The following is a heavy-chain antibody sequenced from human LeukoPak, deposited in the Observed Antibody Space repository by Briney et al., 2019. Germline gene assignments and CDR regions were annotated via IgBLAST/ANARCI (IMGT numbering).Heavy chain of an antibody. V-gene: IGHV1-69*04. CDR3: ARSTVTTAYFDY. Sequence: SVTVSCKASGGTFISYAISWVRQAPGRGLEWMGRIIPILGIANYAQKFQGRVTITADKSTSTAYMELSSLRSEDTAVYYCARSTVTTAYFDYWGQGTLVTVS. D-gene: IGHD4-17*01. J-gene: IGHJ4*02. CDR1: GGTFISYA. CDR2: IIPILGIA.